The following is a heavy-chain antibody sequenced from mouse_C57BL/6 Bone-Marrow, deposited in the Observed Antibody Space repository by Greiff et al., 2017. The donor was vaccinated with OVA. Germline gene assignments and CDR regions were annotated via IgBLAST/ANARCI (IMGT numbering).Heavy chain of an antibody. D-gene: IGHD4-1*01. CDR1: GYTFTSYT. V-gene: IGHV1-4*01. CDR3: ASGGTGDYAMDY. CDR2: INPSSGYT. Sequence: LVESGAELARPGASVKMSCKASGYTFTSYTMHWVKQRPGQGLEWIGYINPSSGYTKYNQKFKDKATLTADKSSSTAYMQLSSLTSEDSAVYYCASGGTGDYAMDYWGQGTSVTVSS. J-gene: IGHJ4*01.